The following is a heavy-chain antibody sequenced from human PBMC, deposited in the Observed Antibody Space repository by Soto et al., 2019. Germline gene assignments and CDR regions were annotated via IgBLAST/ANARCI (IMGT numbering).Heavy chain of an antibody. CDR2: IYYSGST. CDR3: ARERYYYGSGTYKGDALDI. Sequence: KPSETLSLTCTVSCDSISSGDYYWSWIRQPPGKGLEWIGYIYYSGSTYYNPSLNSRVTISLDTSKKQFSLKLSSVTAADTAVYYCARERYYYGSGTYKGDALDIWGQGTMVTVSS. D-gene: IGHD3-10*01. J-gene: IGHJ3*02. V-gene: IGHV4-30-4*01. CDR1: CDSISSGDYY.